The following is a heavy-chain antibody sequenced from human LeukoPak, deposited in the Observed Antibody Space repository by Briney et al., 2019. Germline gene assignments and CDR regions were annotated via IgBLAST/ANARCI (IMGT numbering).Heavy chain of an antibody. CDR2: IYYSGST. J-gene: IGHJ6*02. CDR3: ARLIRPESGFSSSWYEPGDYGMDV. Sequence: SETLSLTCTVSGGSISSGDYYWSWIRQPPGKGLEWIGYIYYSGSTYCNPSLKSRVTISVDTSKNQFSLKLSSVTAADTAVYYCARLIRPESGFSSSWYEPGDYGMDVWGQGTTVTVSS. D-gene: IGHD6-13*01. V-gene: IGHV4-30-4*08. CDR1: GGSISSGDYY.